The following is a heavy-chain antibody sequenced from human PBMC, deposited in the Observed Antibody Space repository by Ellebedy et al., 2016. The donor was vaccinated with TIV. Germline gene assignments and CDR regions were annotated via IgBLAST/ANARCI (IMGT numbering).Heavy chain of an antibody. CDR1: GFSLSTSKVR. V-gene: IGHV2-70*04. Sequence: SGPTLVKPTQTLTLTCTFSGFSLSTSKVRVSWLRQPPGKALEWLARIDWDDDKFYRTSLKSRLTISKDTSKNQVVLTLTNMDPVDTATYYCARTQASSSSVWFDPWGPGTLVTVSS. CDR2: IDWDDDK. D-gene: IGHD6-6*01. J-gene: IGHJ5*02. CDR3: ARTQASSSSVWFDP.